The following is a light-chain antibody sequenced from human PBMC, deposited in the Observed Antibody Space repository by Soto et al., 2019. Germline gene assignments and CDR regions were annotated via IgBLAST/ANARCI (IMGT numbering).Light chain of an antibody. CDR1: QGISSY. Sequence: AIRITQSPSSFSASKGDRVSITCQVSQGISSYLAWYQQIPGKAPKLLIYAASTLQSGVPSRFSGSGSGTDFTLTICCQQSEDFATYYCQQYYSYPTFGQGTKVDIK. CDR3: QQYYSYPT. J-gene: IGKJ1*01. V-gene: IGKV1-8*01. CDR2: AAS.